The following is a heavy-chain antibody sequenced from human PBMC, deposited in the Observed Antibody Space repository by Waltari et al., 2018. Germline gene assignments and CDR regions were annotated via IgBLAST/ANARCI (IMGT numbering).Heavy chain of an antibody. V-gene: IGHV4-59*01. CDR1: GGSISSYY. CDR2: IYYSGST. J-gene: IGHJ4*02. CDR3: AGGIAVAGIDY. Sequence: QVQLQESGPGLVKPSETLSLTCTVSGGSISSYYWSWIRQPPGKGLEWIGYIYYSGSTNYNPSLKSRVTISVDTSKNQSSLKLSSVTAADTAVYYCAGGIAVAGIDYWGQGTLVTVSS. D-gene: IGHD6-19*01.